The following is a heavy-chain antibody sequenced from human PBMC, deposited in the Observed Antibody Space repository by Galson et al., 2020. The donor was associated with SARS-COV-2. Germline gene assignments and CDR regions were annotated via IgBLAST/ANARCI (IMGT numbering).Heavy chain of an antibody. V-gene: IGHV3-23*01. CDR3: AKFGLAATTGFDH. D-gene: IGHD4-4*01. CDR1: GFSFSTYA. J-gene: IGHJ4*02. Sequence: GESLKISCAASGFSFSTYALSWVRQAPGKGLEWGSIISGGGVGIYYADSVKGRFTIPRDNSKNTLFLQMNSLRAEDTAIYYCAKFGLAATTGFDHWGQGTLVTVSS. CDR2: ISGGGVGI.